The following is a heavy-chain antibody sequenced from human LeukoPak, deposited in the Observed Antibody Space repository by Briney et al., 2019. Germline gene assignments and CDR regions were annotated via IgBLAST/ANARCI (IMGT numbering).Heavy chain of an antibody. Sequence: SETLSLTCAVSGGSISSGGYSWSWIRQPPGKGLEWIEYIYHSGSTYYNPSLKSRVTISVDRSKNQFSLKLSSVTAADTAVYYCARGTIFGVVSHFDYWGQGTLVTVSS. CDR3: ARGTIFGVVSHFDY. CDR2: IYHSGST. D-gene: IGHD3-3*01. V-gene: IGHV4-30-2*01. CDR1: GGSISSGGYS. J-gene: IGHJ4*02.